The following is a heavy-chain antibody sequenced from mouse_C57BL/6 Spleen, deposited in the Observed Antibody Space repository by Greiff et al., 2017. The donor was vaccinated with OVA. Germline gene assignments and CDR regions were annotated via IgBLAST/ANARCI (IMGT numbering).Heavy chain of an antibody. J-gene: IGHJ1*03. D-gene: IGHD1-1*01. CDR3: ARTTTVDWYFDV. Sequence: QVQLQQPGAELVKPGASVKMSCKASGYTFTSYWITWVKQRPGQGLEWIGDIYPGSGSTNYNEKFKSKATLTVDTSSSTAYMQLSSLTSEDSAVYYCARTTTVDWYFDVWGTGTTVTVSS. CDR1: GYTFTSYW. V-gene: IGHV1-55*01. CDR2: IYPGSGST.